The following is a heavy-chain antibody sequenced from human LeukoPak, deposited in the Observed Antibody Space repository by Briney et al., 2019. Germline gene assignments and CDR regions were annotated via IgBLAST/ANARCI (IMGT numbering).Heavy chain of an antibody. CDR1: GFTFSSYA. V-gene: IGHV3-23*01. CDR3: AKSRGAYYYYYMDV. Sequence: GGSLRLSCAASGFTFSSYAMSWVRQAPGKGLEWVLAISGSGGSTYYADSVKGRFTISRDNSKNTLYLQMNSLRAEDTAVYYCAKSRGAYYYYYMDVWGKGTTVTVSS. CDR2: ISGSGGST. J-gene: IGHJ6*03.